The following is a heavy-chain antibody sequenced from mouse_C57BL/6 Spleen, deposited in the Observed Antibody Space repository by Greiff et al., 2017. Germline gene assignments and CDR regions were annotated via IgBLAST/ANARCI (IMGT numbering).Heavy chain of an antibody. CDR1: GFTFSDYG. CDR3: ARGYYGSSPYYAMDY. Sequence: QRVESGGGLVKPGGSLKLSCAASGFTFSDYGMHWVRQAPEKGLEWVAYISSGSSTIYYADTVKGRFTISGDNAKNTLFLQMTSLRSEDTAMYYCARGYYGSSPYYAMDYWGQGTSVTVSS. D-gene: IGHD1-1*01. J-gene: IGHJ4*01. V-gene: IGHV5-17*01. CDR2: ISSGSSTI.